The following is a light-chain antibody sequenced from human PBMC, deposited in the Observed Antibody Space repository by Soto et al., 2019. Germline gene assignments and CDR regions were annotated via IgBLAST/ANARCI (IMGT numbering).Light chain of an antibody. V-gene: IGKV1-9*01. Sequence: IPLTQSPSFLSASVGDRVTITFRASQGISSYLAWYQQKPGKAPKLLIYAASTLQSGVPSRFSGSGSGTDCTLTISSLQPEDVATYYCQKYNSAPITVGQGKRLEIK. CDR3: QKYNSAPIT. CDR1: QGISSY. J-gene: IGKJ5*01. CDR2: AAS.